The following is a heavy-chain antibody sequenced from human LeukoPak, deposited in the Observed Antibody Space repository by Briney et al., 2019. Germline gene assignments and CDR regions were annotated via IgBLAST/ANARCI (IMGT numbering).Heavy chain of an antibody. D-gene: IGHD6-19*01. V-gene: IGHV1-69*06. CDR2: IIPIFGTP. CDR1: GGTFINYA. Sequence: GASVKVSCKASGGTFINYAISWVRQAPGQGLEWMGGIIPIFGTPSYAQKFQGRVTITADKSTSTAYMELSSLRSEDTAVYYCASSNGYSSGWYLPITDYWGQGTLVTVSS. J-gene: IGHJ4*02. CDR3: ASSNGYSSGWYLPITDY.